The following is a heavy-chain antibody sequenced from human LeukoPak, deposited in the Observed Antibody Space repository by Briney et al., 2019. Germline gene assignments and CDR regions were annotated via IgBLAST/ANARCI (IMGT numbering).Heavy chain of an antibody. CDR3: ARAPPFGGAVAGLNDY. J-gene: IGHJ4*02. CDR2: INAGNGNT. Sequence: GASVKVSCKASGYTITSYAMHWVRQAPGQRLEWMGWINAGNGNTKYSQKFQGRVTITRDTSASTAYMELSSLRSEDTAVYYCARAPPFGGAVAGLNDYWGQGTLVTVSS. V-gene: IGHV1-3*01. D-gene: IGHD6-19*01. CDR1: GYTITSYA.